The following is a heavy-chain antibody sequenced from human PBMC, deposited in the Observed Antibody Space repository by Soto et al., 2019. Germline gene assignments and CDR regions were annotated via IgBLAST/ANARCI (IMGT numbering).Heavy chain of an antibody. CDR1: GFSFSTYE. CDR3: ARDRRFGELRYYYGMDV. D-gene: IGHD3-10*01. J-gene: IGHJ6*02. V-gene: IGHV3-48*03. CDR2: IPASGNTI. Sequence: PGGSLRLSCAASGFSFSTYEMNWVRQAPGKGLEWVSWIPASGNTIYYADSVKGRFTSSRDNTKNSLYLQMNSLRDEDTAVYYCARDRRFGELRYYYGMDVWGQGTTVTVSS.